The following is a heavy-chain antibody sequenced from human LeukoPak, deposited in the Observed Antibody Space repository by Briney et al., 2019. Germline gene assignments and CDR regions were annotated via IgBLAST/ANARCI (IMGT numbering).Heavy chain of an antibody. CDR1: GYTFTSYY. CDR2: INPSGGST. D-gene: IGHD6-19*01. J-gene: IGHJ4*02. CDR3: AKSEYSSGWYFLFDY. Sequence: GASVKVSCKASGYTFTSYYMHWVRQAPGQGLEWMGIINPSGGSTSYAQKFQGRVTMTRDTSTSTVYMELSSPRSEDTAVYYCAKSEYSSGWYFLFDYWGQGALVTVSS. V-gene: IGHV1-46*01.